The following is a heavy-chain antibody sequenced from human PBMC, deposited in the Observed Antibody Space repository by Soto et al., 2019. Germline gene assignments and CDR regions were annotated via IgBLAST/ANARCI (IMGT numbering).Heavy chain of an antibody. J-gene: IGHJ3*02. D-gene: IGHD4-4*01. CDR3: ERTRLQSAFDI. CDR2: MNHNTGYK. V-gene: IGHV1-8*02. CDR1: GYTFASYA. Sequence: ASVKVSCNASGYTFASYAIRWMRQAPGQGLEWMGWMNHNTGYKANAKKLQGSVTMTRNIHISTVQMELRSLSSEDTAVYYCERTRLQSAFDIWGQGTMVTVSS.